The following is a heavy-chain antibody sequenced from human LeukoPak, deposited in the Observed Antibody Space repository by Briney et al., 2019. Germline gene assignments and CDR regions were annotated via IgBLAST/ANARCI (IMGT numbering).Heavy chain of an antibody. Sequence: PGGSLRLSCAASGFTFSSYAMSWVRQAPGKGLEWVSAISGSGGSTYYADSVKGRFTISRDNSKNTVYLQMNSLRAEDTAVYYCARDPYNILTGPYFDYWGQGTLVTVSS. CDR1: GFTFSSYA. CDR3: ARDPYNILTGPYFDY. J-gene: IGHJ4*02. V-gene: IGHV3-23*01. D-gene: IGHD3-9*01. CDR2: ISGSGGST.